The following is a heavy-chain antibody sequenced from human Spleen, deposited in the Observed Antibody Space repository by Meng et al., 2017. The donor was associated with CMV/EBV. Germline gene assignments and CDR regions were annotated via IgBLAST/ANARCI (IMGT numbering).Heavy chain of an antibody. CDR1: GFTFSGYS. J-gene: IGHJ4*02. V-gene: IGHV3-21*01. D-gene: IGHD2-2*01. Sequence: GESLKISCVASGFTFSGYSMNWVRQTPGKGLEWVSSITSRSSNTYYSDSVKGRFTISRDNAKNSLYLQMNSLRDEDTAVYYCARDKWYQIGGPLDYWGQGTLVTVSS. CDR3: ARDKWYQIGGPLDY. CDR2: ITSRSSNT.